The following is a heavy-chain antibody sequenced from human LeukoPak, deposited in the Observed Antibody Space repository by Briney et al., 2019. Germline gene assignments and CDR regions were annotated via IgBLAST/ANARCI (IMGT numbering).Heavy chain of an antibody. Sequence: SETLSLTCTISAASISSSSHHWGWIRQSPGKGLEWIGSIYYGQTIYYNPSLNSRVTISVVTSKDQFILQLNSVTAADTAVYYCVRHDGRGGATMGAFDSWGQGSLVTVSS. J-gene: IGHJ5*01. CDR2: IYYGQTI. V-gene: IGHV4-39*01. D-gene: IGHD4/OR15-4a*01. CDR1: AASISSSSHH. CDR3: VRHDGRGGATMGAFDS.